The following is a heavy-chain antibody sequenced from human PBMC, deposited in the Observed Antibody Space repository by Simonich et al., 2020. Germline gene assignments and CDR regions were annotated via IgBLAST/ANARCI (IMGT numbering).Heavy chain of an antibody. D-gene: IGHD4-4*01. J-gene: IGHJ3*02. CDR1: GFTFSSYW. V-gene: IGHV3-74*01. CDR2: INSDGSST. Sequence: EVQLVESGGGLVHPGGSLRLSCAASGFTFSSYWMHWVRRAPGKGVVLVSRINSDGSSTSCADAVKGRFTISRDNAKNTLYLQMNSLRAEDTAVYYCARDYSNYDAFDIWGQGTMVTVSS. CDR3: ARDYSNYDAFDI.